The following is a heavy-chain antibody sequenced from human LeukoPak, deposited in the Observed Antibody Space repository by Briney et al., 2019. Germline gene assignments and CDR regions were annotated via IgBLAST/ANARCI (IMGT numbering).Heavy chain of an antibody. Sequence: SQTLSLTCTVSGGSISSGGYYWSWIRQHPGKGLEWIGYIYYSGSTYYNPSLKSRVTISVDTSKNQFSLKLSSVTAADTAVYYGARGGDSGSGSYYLGGDYWGQGTLVTVSS. V-gene: IGHV4-31*03. D-gene: IGHD3-10*01. CDR3: ARGGDSGSGSYYLGGDY. CDR1: GGSISSGGYY. CDR2: IYYSGST. J-gene: IGHJ4*02.